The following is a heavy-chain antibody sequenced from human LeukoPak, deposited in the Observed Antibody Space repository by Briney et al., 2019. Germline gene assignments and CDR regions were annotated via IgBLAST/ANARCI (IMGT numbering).Heavy chain of an antibody. CDR3: ARPSGRSPNRDYMDV. J-gene: IGHJ6*03. V-gene: IGHV1-2*02. D-gene: IGHD1-14*01. CDR1: GYTFTGYY. Sequence: ASVKVSCKASGYTFTGYYMHWVRQAPGQGLEWMGWINPNSGGTNYAQKFQGRVTMTRDTSISTAYMELSSLRSEDTAVYYCARPSGRSPNRDYMDVWGKGTTVTVSS. CDR2: INPNSGGT.